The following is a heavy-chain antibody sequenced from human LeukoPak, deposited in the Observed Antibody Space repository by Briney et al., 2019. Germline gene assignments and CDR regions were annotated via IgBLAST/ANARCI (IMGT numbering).Heavy chain of an antibody. J-gene: IGHJ6*02. CDR1: GGSISSYY. V-gene: IGHV4-59*08. CDR3: ARRNSSGWYPYYYYYGMDV. CDR2: IYYSGSA. Sequence: SETLSLTCTVSGGSISSYYRSWIRQPPGKGLEWIGYIYYSGSANYNPSLKSRVTISVDTSKNQFSLKLSSVTAADTAVYYCARRNSSGWYPYYYYYGMDVWGQGTTVTVSS. D-gene: IGHD6-19*01.